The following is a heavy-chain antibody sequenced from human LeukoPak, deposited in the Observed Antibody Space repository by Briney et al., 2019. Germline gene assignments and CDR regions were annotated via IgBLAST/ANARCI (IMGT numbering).Heavy chain of an antibody. CDR3: AKLFYSSGMYHFDY. CDR1: GFTFSTSA. D-gene: IGHD3-10*01. CDR2: ISGSGGGT. V-gene: IGHV3-23*01. Sequence: PGGSLRLSCATSGFTFSTSAMGWVRQAPGKGLAWVSTISGSGGGTYYADSVKGRFTISRDNSKNTLYLQMNSLRAEDTAVFYCAKLFYSSGMYHFDYWGQGTLVTVSS. J-gene: IGHJ4*02.